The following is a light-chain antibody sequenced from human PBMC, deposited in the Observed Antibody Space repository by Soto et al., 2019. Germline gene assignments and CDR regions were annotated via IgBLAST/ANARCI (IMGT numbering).Light chain of an antibody. CDR3: SSYTSSSTWL. CDR2: EVN. V-gene: IGLV2-14*01. J-gene: IGLJ3*02. CDR1: SSDVGSYNY. Sequence: QPVLTQPASVSGSPGQSITILCTGTSSDVGSYNYVSWYQQCPGKAPKLIVFEVNSRPSGVSDRFSGSKSGNTASLTISGLQTDDEGDYYCSSYTSSSTWLFGGGTKVTVL.